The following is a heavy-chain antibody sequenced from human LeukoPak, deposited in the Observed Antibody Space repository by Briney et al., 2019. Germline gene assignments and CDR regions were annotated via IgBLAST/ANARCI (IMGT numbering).Heavy chain of an antibody. Sequence: SETLSLTCTVSGGSISSYYWSWIRQPAGRGLEWIGRIYTSGSTNYNPSLKSRVTISVDTSKNQFSLKLSSVTAADTAVYYCARARYSYGSQTLDYWGQGTLVTVSS. J-gene: IGHJ4*02. V-gene: IGHV4-4*07. D-gene: IGHD5-18*01. CDR3: ARARYSYGSQTLDY. CDR1: GGSISSYY. CDR2: IYTSGST.